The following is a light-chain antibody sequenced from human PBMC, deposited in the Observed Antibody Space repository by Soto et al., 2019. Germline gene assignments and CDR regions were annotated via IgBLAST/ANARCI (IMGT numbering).Light chain of an antibody. CDR1: QSVGCGA. V-gene: IGKV3-20*01. Sequence: EMGLTQSPGTLSLSPGEGATLSCRASQSVGCGALAWYQQKPGQAPRLLIFGASSRATDFPDRCSGSGFGTQFTLTISRLEPEDLAVYYCHQYADSAHTFGQGTQLEIK. CDR3: HQYADSAHT. CDR2: GAS. J-gene: IGKJ2*01.